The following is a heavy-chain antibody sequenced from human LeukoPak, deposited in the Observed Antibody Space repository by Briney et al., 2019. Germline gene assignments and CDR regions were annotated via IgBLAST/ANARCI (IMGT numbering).Heavy chain of an antibody. Sequence: PSETLSLTCTVSRGSISSGSYYWGWIRQPPGKGRECIGSIYYSGSTYYNPSLKSRVTISVDTSKNQFSLKLSSVTAADTAVYYCARRAEYQPPNWFDPWGQGTLVTVSS. CDR2: IYYSGST. V-gene: IGHV4-39*01. CDR3: ARRAEYQPPNWFDP. CDR1: RGSISSGSYY. D-gene: IGHD2-2*01. J-gene: IGHJ5*02.